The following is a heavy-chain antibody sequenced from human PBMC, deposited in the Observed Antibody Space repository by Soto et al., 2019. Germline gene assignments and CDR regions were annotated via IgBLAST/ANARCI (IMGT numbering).Heavy chain of an antibody. CDR2: IWYDGSNK. D-gene: IGHD2-2*01. J-gene: IGHJ6*03. CDR3: ARAPGCSSTSCYVEYYYYYMDV. CDR1: GFTFSSYG. V-gene: IGHV3-33*01. Sequence: GGSLRLSCAASGFTFSSYGMHWVRQAPGKGLEWVAVIWYDGSNKYYADSVKGRFTISRDNSKNTLYLQMNSLRAEDTAVYYCARAPGCSSTSCYVEYYYYYMDVWGKGTTVTISS.